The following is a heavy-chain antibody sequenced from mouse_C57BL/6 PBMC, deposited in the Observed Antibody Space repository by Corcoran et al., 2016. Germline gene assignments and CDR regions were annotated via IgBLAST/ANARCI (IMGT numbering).Heavy chain of an antibody. CDR1: GYTFTSYG. Sequence: QVQLQQSGAELARPGASVKLSCKASGYTFTSYGISWVKQRTGQGLEWIGEIYPRSGNTYYNEKFKGKATLTADKSSSTAYMELRSLTSEDSAVYFCAREDYVSRFAYWGQGTLVTVSA. V-gene: IGHV1-81*01. J-gene: IGHJ3*01. CDR2: IYPRSGNT. CDR3: AREDYVSRFAY. D-gene: IGHD1-1*01.